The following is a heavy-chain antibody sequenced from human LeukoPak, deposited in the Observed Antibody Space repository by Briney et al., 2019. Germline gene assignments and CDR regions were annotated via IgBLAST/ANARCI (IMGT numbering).Heavy chain of an antibody. CDR3: ARAGPCEYSSCDL. D-gene: IGHD4-11*01. J-gene: IGHJ3*01. Sequence: TSESLSLTCTVSRGSISGSFWSWIRQPPGKGLEWIGYIHYTGSYKSNPSLKSRVTLSVDTSKNEFTLRLTSVTAADTAVYYCARAGPCEYSSCDLWGQETMVTVS. V-gene: IGHV4-59*01. CDR1: RGSISGSF. CDR2: IHYTGSY.